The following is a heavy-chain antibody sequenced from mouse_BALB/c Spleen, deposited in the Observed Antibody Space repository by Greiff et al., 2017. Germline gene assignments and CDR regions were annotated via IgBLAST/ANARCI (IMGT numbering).Heavy chain of an antibody. CDR1: GYSITSDYA. Sequence: EVKLQESGPGLVKPSQSLSLTCTVTGYSITSDYAWNWIRQFPGNKLEWMGYISYSGSTSYNPSLKSRISITRDTSKNQFFLQLNSVTTEDTATYYCARRGDYDPYYFDYWGQGTTLTVSS. CDR2: ISYSGST. CDR3: ARRGDYDPYYFDY. V-gene: IGHV3-2*02. D-gene: IGHD2-4*01. J-gene: IGHJ2*01.